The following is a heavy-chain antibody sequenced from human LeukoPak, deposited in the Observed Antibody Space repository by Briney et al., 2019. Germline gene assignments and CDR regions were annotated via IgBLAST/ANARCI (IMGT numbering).Heavy chain of an antibody. Sequence: ETLFLTCNVSGGCISRYHGSWIRQTAGKGLEWIGRIYTSGSTNYNASLKSRVSMSVDTSKNQFSLKLSSVTAADTAVFYCARENSGSYREFDYWGQGTLVTVSS. CDR3: ARENSGSYREFDY. V-gene: IGHV4-4*07. D-gene: IGHD1-26*01. CDR1: GGCISRYH. J-gene: IGHJ4*02. CDR2: IYTSGST.